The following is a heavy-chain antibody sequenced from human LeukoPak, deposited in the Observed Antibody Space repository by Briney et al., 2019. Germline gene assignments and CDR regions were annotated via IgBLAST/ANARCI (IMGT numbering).Heavy chain of an antibody. V-gene: IGHV4-59*01. J-gene: IGHJ4*02. Sequence: SETLSLTCTVSGGSISSYYWSWLRQPPGKGLEWIGYIYYSGSTNYNPSLKSRVTISVDTSKNQFSLKLSSVTAADTAVYYCARASYDFWSGYYPAIDYWGQGILVTVSS. CDR1: GGSISSYY. CDR3: ARASYDFWSGYYPAIDY. D-gene: IGHD3-3*01. CDR2: IYYSGST.